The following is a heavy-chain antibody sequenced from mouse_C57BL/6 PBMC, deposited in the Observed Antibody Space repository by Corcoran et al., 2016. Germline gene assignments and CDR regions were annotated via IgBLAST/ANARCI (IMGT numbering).Heavy chain of an antibody. J-gene: IGHJ3*01. Sequence: QIQLVQSGPELKKPGETVKISCKASGYTFTTYGMSWVKQAPGKGLKWMGWINTYSGVPTYADDFKGRFAFSLETSASTAYLQINNLKNEDTATYFCAREGRIYYGNYGFAYWGQGTLVTVSA. CDR3: AREGRIYYGNYGFAY. CDR1: GYTFTTYG. D-gene: IGHD2-1*01. V-gene: IGHV9-3*01. CDR2: INTYSGVP.